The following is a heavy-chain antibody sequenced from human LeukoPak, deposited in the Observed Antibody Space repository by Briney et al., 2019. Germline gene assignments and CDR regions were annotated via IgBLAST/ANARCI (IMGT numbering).Heavy chain of an antibody. CDR2: ISASGGDT. V-gene: IGHV3-23*01. CDR3: AKGSYYDSSGSFYFDY. CDR1: GFSFSTYS. J-gene: IGHJ4*02. Sequence: GGSLRLSCADSGFSFSTYSFSWVRQAPGKGLEWVSGISASGGDTFYADSVKGRFTISRDNSKNTLYVQVNSLGTEDTAAYYCAKGSYYDSSGSFYFDYWGQGTLVTVSS. D-gene: IGHD3-22*01.